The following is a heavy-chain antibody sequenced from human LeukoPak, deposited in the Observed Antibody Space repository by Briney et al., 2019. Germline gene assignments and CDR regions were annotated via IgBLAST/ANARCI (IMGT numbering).Heavy chain of an antibody. CDR1: GYTFTGYY. Sequence: ASVKVSCKASGYTFTGYYMHWVRQAPGRGLEWMGRINPNSGGTNYAQKFQGRVTMTRDTSISTAYMELSRLRSDDTAVYYCARDLPILGSGWYLAYYYYGMDVWGQGTTVTVSS. CDR3: ARDLPILGSGWYLAYYYYGMDV. D-gene: IGHD6-19*01. CDR2: INPNSGGT. V-gene: IGHV1-2*06. J-gene: IGHJ6*02.